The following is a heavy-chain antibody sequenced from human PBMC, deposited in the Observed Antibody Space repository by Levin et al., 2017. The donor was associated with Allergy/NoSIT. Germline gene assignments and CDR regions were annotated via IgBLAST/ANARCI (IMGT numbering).Heavy chain of an antibody. CDR1: GYTFSDYH. CDR2: IDPRNHAI. Sequence: ASVKVSCKASGYTFSDYHIYWVRQAPGQGLECLGLIDPRNHAISLVEKFQGRVTMTRDTSTNTAYMDLSSLTYDDTALYYCARENYERQFDYWGQGTLVTVSS. D-gene: IGHD3-22*01. J-gene: IGHJ4*02. V-gene: IGHV1-2*02. CDR3: ARENYERQFDY.